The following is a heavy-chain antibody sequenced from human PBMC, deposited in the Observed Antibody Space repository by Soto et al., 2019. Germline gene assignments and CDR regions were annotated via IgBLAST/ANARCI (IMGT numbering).Heavy chain of an antibody. D-gene: IGHD1-26*01. J-gene: IGHJ4*02. CDR3: ARDVVAVKVGATSLGFDY. Sequence: QVQLVQSGAEVKKPGSSVKVSCKASGGTFSSYAISWVRQAPGQGLEWMGGIIPIFGTANYAQKFQGRVTITADEATSTAYMELSSLRSEDTAVYYCARDVVAVKVGATSLGFDYWGRGTLVTVSS. CDR1: GGTFSSYA. V-gene: IGHV1-69*01. CDR2: IIPIFGTA.